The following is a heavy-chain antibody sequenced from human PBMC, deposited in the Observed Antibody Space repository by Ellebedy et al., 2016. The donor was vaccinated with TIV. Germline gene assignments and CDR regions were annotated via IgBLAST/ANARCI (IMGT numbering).Heavy chain of an antibody. CDR2: ITGSGGST. CDR3: IYRPGVVPGASHN. J-gene: IGHJ4*02. V-gene: IGHV3-23*01. Sequence: GESLKISCAASGFTFSDHAMSWVRQAPGKGLEWVSAITGSGGSTYSADSVKGRFNISRDNSKNTLYLQMNSLRVVDTGIYYCIYRPGVVPGASHNWGQGTLVTVSS. CDR1: GFTFSDHA. D-gene: IGHD2-2*01.